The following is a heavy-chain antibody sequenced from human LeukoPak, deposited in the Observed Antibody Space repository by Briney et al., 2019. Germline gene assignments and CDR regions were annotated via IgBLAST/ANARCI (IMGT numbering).Heavy chain of an antibody. CDR2: VYSDGRT. CDR3: AMYRYSNAVHAVFHI. CDR1: GGSISDFD. D-gene: IGHD4-11*01. V-gene: IGHV4-4*07. Sequence: SETLSLTCTVSGGSISDFDWGWIRQPAGKGLELIGQVYSDGRTDYNPSLKSRVSMSVDTSKNQFSLEVTSVTAADTAVYFCAMYRYSNAVHAVFHIWGQGTRVTVSS. J-gene: IGHJ3*02.